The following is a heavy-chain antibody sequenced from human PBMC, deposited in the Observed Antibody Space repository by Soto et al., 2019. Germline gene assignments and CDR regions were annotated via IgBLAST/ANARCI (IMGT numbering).Heavy chain of an antibody. CDR1: GFSFSSYA. Sequence: WGSLRLSCAASGFSFSSYAVPWVRQTPGKGLEWVAVISYDGSNKYYADSVKGRFTISRDNSKNTLYLQMNSLRAEDTAVYYCARDLSSGYSSRWHFYYYYYGMDVWGQGTTVTVSS. CDR2: ISYDGSNK. J-gene: IGHJ6*02. CDR3: ARDLSSGYSSRWHFYYYYYGMDV. V-gene: IGHV3-30-3*01. D-gene: IGHD6-13*01.